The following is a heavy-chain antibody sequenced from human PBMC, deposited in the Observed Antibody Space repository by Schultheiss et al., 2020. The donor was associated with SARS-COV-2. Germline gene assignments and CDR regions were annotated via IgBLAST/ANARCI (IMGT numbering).Heavy chain of an antibody. Sequence: ASVKVSCKASGYTFTSYAMHWVRQAPGQGLEWMGWINPNSGGTNYAQKFQGRVTMTRDTSISTAYMELSRLRSDDTAVYYCAREGPDYGDYFSFGMDVWGQGTAVTVSS. D-gene: IGHD4-17*01. CDR2: INPNSGGT. V-gene: IGHV1-2*02. CDR3: AREGPDYGDYFSFGMDV. J-gene: IGHJ6*02. CDR1: GYTFTSYA.